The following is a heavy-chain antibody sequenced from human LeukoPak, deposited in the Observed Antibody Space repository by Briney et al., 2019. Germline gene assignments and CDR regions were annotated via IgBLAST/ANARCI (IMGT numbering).Heavy chain of an antibody. V-gene: IGHV3-7*01. D-gene: IGHD6-6*01. CDR2: IKQDGSEK. J-gene: IGHJ4*02. CDR1: GFTFSSYW. CDR3: ASGGAIWSSSLFDY. Sequence: QPGGSLRLSCAASGFTFSSYWMSWVRQAPGEGLEWVANIKQDGSEKYYVDSVKGRFTISRDNAKNSLYLQMNSLRVEDTAVYYCASGGAIWSSSLFDYWGQGTLVTVSS.